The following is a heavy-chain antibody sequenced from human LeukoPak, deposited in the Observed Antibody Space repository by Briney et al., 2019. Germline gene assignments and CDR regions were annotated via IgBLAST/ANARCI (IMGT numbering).Heavy chain of an antibody. Sequence: SETLSLTCTVSGDSISSSTYYWGWIRQPPGKGLEWIGRIYTSGSTNYNPSLKSRVTISVDTSKNQFSLKLSSVTAADTAVYYCARDIGSREPDDAFDIWGQGTMVTVSS. CDR3: ARDIGSREPDDAFDI. V-gene: IGHV4-61*02. J-gene: IGHJ3*02. CDR1: GDSISSSTYY. D-gene: IGHD1-14*01. CDR2: IYTSGST.